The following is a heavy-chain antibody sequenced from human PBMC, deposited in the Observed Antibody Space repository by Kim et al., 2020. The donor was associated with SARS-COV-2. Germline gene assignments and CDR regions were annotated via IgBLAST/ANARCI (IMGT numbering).Heavy chain of an antibody. CDR2: ISRDGGEI. CDR1: GFTFDDYA. Sequence: GGSLRLSCAASGFTFDDYAIQWVRQVPGKGLEWVSLISRDGGEIKYADSVKGRFTISRDNSEKSVYLQMNSLGSEDTALYYCVRGQQWLIKNWGQGTQVTVST. V-gene: IGHV3-43*02. CDR3: VRGQQWLIKN. D-gene: IGHD6-19*01. J-gene: IGHJ4*02.